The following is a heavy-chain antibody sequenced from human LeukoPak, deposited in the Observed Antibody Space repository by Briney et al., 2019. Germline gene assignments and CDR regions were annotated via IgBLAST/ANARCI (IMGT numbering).Heavy chain of an antibody. CDR3: ARGRAPLTDIYYSRRPVTATSPYFDY. V-gene: IGHV4-34*01. D-gene: IGHD2-21*02. J-gene: IGHJ4*02. CDR2: ISHTGTT. CDR1: GGSFSYY. Sequence: SETLSLTCGVYGGSFSYYWSWIRQPPGKGLEWIGEISHTGTTKYNPSLKSRLTTSIDTSMNQFSLNLNSVTAADTAVYFCARGRAPLTDIYYSRRPVTATSPYFDYWGQGTLVTVSS.